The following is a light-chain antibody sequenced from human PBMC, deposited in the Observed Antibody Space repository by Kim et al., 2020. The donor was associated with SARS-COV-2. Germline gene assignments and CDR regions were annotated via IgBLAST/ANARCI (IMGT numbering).Light chain of an antibody. CDR1: SIGSKS. Sequence: APGPTARITCGGDSIGSKSVHWYQQRPGQAPVLVIYSDTDRPSGISERFSGSNSGNTATLTISRVEVGDEADYYCQVRHSTIDRVFGGGTKVTVL. CDR3: QVRHSTIDRV. J-gene: IGLJ3*02. V-gene: IGLV3-21*01. CDR2: SDT.